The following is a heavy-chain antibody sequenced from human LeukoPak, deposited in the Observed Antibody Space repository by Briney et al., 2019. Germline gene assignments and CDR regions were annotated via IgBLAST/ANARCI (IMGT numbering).Heavy chain of an antibody. CDR1: GGPFSGYY. J-gene: IGHJ5*02. D-gene: IGHD3-22*01. CDR3: ARGITMIVVVTLYNWFDP. V-gene: IGHV4-34*01. Sequence: PSETLSLTCAVYGGPFSGYYWSWIRQPPGKGLEWIGEINHSGSTNYNPSLKSRVTISVDTSKNQFSLKLSSVTAADTAVYYCARGITMIVVVTLYNWFDPWGQGTLVTVSS. CDR2: INHSGST.